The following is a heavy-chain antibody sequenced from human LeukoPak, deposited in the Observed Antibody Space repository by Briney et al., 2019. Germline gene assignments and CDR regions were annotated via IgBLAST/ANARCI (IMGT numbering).Heavy chain of an antibody. CDR2: ISGSGGST. J-gene: IGHJ5*02. D-gene: IGHD3-10*01. CDR3: ARDAKYYYGSGSYSVNWFDP. CDR1: GFTFSSCA. V-gene: IGHV3-23*01. Sequence: GGSLRLSCAASGFTFSSCAMSWVRQAPGKGLEWVSAISGSGGSTYYADSVKGRFTISRDNSKNTLYLQMNSLRAEDTAVYYCARDAKYYYGSGSYSVNWFDPWGQGTLVTVSS.